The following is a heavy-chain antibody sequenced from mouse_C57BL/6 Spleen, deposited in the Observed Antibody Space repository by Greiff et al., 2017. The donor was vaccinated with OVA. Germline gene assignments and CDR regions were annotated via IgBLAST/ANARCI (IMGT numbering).Heavy chain of an antibody. Sequence: EVKVIESGGGLVKPGGSLKLSCAASGFTFSSYAMSWVRQTPEKRLEWVATISDGGSYTYYPDNVKGRFTISRDNAKNNLYLQMSHLKSEDTAMYYCARRGYYGSSPFDYWGQGTTLTVSS. D-gene: IGHD1-1*01. J-gene: IGHJ2*01. CDR3: ARRGYYGSSPFDY. V-gene: IGHV5-4*03. CDR1: GFTFSSYA. CDR2: ISDGGSYT.